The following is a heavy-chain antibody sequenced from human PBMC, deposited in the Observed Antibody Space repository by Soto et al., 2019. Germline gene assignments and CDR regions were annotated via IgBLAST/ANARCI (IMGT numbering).Heavy chain of an antibody. CDR3: ARGTVTINYFDH. Sequence: SETLSLTCTVSGGSISGYYWSWIRQPPGKGLEWIGYIYYSGGTNYNPSLSSRVTISVDTSKNQFSLRLSSVTAADTAVYYCARGTVTINYFDHWGQGILITVSS. D-gene: IGHD4-17*01. V-gene: IGHV4-59*01. J-gene: IGHJ4*02. CDR1: GGSISGYY. CDR2: IYYSGGT.